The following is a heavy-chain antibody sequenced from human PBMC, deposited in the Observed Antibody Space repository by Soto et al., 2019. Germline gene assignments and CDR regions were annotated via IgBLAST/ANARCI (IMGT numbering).Heavy chain of an antibody. J-gene: IGHJ6*02. V-gene: IGHV1-69*01. CDR1: GGTFSSYA. Sequence: QVQLVQSGAEVKKPGSSVKVSCKASGGTFSSYAISWVRQAPGQGLEWMGGIIPIFGTANYAQKFQGRVTITADESSSTAYMELSSLRSEDTAVYYCARAVAGMCGYYYYCMDVWGQGTTVTVSS. CDR2: IIPIFGTA. D-gene: IGHD6-19*01. CDR3: ARAVAGMCGYYYYCMDV.